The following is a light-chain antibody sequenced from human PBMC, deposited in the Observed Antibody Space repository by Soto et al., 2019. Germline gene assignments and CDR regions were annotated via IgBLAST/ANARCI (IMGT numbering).Light chain of an antibody. V-gene: IGLV2-14*03. Sequence: QSALTQPPSVSGSPGQSITISCTGTSSDVGGYNYVSWYQQHPDKAPRLMIYDVSNRPSGVSDRFSGSKSGDTASLTISGLQAEDEADYYCTSFTSRHTYVFGTGTKVTVL. J-gene: IGLJ1*01. CDR2: DVS. CDR3: TSFTSRHTYV. CDR1: SSDVGGYNY.